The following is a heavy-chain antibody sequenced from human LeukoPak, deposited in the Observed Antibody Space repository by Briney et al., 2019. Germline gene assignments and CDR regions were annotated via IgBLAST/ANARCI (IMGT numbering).Heavy chain of an antibody. CDR2: IRNNADGGTA. CDR1: GFTFSSYG. Sequence: GRSLRLSCAASGFTFSSYGMHWVRQAPGKGLEWVGRIRNNADGGTADYAAPVKGRFTISRDDSKTTLYLQLNSLRAEDTAVYFCTTATSVTTSWSWGQGTLVTVSS. D-gene: IGHD5-24*01. CDR3: TTATSVTTSWS. J-gene: IGHJ4*02. V-gene: IGHV3-15*01.